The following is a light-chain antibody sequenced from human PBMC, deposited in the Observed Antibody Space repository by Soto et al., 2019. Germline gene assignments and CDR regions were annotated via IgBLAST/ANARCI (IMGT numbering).Light chain of an antibody. CDR1: QGIRNE. J-gene: IGKJ1*01. CDR2: AAS. Sequence: AIQMTQSPSSLSASVGDRVTITCRASQGIRNELGWYQQRPGKAPKLLIYAASTLESGVPSRVSASGSGTDFTLTISSLRPEDFATYYCLQYSNYPRTFGQGTKVEIK. CDR3: LQYSNYPRT. V-gene: IGKV1-6*01.